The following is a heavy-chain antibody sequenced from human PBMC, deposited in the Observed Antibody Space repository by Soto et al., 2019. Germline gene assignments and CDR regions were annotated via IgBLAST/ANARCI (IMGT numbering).Heavy chain of an antibody. Sequence: SGPTLVNPTQTLTLTCTFSGFSLSTNGVGVGWIRQPPGKALEWLALIYWDDDKRYSPSLKSRLAITKDTSKNQVVLTMTNMDPVDTATYYFAHRRFGLRSPWDLGIFDSWGQGTLVTVSS. D-gene: IGHD3-10*01. CDR2: IYWDDDK. V-gene: IGHV2-5*02. J-gene: IGHJ4*02. CDR1: GFSLSTNGVG. CDR3: AHRRFGLRSPWDLGIFDS.